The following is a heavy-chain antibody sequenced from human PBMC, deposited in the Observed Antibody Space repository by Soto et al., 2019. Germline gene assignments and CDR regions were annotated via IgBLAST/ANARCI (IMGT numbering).Heavy chain of an antibody. D-gene: IGHD2-2*02. CDR3: ARDKCSISSCYRRYYYYGMDV. Sequence: GGSLRLSCAASRFTFSSYSMNRVSQAPVKWLEWVSYISSRSSTIYYVDSVKGRFTISRDNAKNSLYLQVNSLRDDDTAVYYCARDKCSISSCYRRYYYYGMDVWG. J-gene: IGHJ6*02. CDR2: ISSRSSTI. V-gene: IGHV3-48*02. CDR1: RFTFSSYS.